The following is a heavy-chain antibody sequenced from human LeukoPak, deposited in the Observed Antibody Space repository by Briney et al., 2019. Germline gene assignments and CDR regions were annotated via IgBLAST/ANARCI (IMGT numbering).Heavy chain of an antibody. CDR3: ARDNVWSVGGVMGY. CDR1: GYTFTSYG. V-gene: IGHV1-18*01. CDR2: ISAYNGNT. J-gene: IGHJ4*02. Sequence: ASVKVSCKASGYTFTSYGISWVRQAPGQGLEWMGWISAYNGNTNYAQKLQGRVTMTTDTSTSTTYMELRSLRSDDAAAYYCARDNVWSVGGVMGYWGQGTLVTVSS. D-gene: IGHD3-16*01.